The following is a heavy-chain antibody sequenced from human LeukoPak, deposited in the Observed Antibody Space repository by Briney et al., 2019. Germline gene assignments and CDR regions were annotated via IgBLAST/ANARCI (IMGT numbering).Heavy chain of an antibody. D-gene: IGHD6-19*01. CDR2: IYYSGST. V-gene: IGHV4-61*01. Sequence: PSETLSLTCTVSGGSVSSGSYYWSWIRQPPGKGLEWIAYIYYSGSTNYNPSLKNRVTISVDTSKNQFSLKLTSVTAADTAVYYCARSLITVAGATAGFDFWGQGTLVTVS. CDR1: GGSVSSGSYY. J-gene: IGHJ4*02. CDR3: ARSLITVAGATAGFDF.